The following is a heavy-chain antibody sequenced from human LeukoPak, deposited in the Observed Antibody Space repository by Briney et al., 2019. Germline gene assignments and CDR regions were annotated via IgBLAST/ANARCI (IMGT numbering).Heavy chain of an antibody. J-gene: IGHJ4*02. D-gene: IGHD3-3*01. CDR3: ARDRGFWSGYSNDY. CDR2: IYHSGIA. Sequence: SETLSLTCTVSGGSISSSSYYWGWIRQPPGKGLEWIGSIYHSGIAYYNPSLKSRVTISVDTSKNQFSLKLSSVTAADTAVYYCARDRGFWSGYSNDYWGQGTLVTVSS. CDR1: GGSISSSSYY. V-gene: IGHV4-39*07.